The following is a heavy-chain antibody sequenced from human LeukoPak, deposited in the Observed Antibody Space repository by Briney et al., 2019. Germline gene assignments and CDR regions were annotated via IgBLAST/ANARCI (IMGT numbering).Heavy chain of an antibody. V-gene: IGHV4-61*02. CDR1: GGPISSGNYY. J-gene: IGHJ4*02. CDR3: ARSKGDYGSGSLGY. CDR2: VHSSGST. Sequence: SETLSLTCTVSGGPISSGNYYWNWIRQPAGKGLEWIGRVHSSGSTNHNPSLKRRVTTSRDTSKNQFSLIVSSVTAADTAMYFCARSKGDYGSGSLGYWGQGTLVTVSS. D-gene: IGHD3-10*01.